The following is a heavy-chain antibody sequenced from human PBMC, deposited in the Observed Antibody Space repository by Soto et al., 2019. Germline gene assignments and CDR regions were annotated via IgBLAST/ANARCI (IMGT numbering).Heavy chain of an antibody. CDR1: GFTFSSYA. CDR2: ISGSGGST. CDR3: AKDSGHIVVVIADY. J-gene: IGHJ4*02. Sequence: GGSLRLSCAASGFTFSSYAMSWVRQAPGKGLEWVSAISGSGGSTYYADSVKGRFTISRDNSKNTLYLQMNSLRAEDTAVYYCAKDSGHIVVVIADYWGQGTLVTVSS. D-gene: IGHD2-21*01. V-gene: IGHV3-23*01.